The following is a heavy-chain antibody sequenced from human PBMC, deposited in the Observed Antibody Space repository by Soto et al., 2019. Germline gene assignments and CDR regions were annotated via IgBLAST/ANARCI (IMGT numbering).Heavy chain of an antibody. D-gene: IGHD3-9*01. CDR1: GFTFSGSA. CDR2: VRNRANNYAT. V-gene: IGHV3-73*01. Sequence: GGSLRLSCAASGFTFSGSAMHWVRQASGQGLEWLGRVRNRANNYATAYAASVKGRFTISRDDSKNTTYLQMNSLKTEDTAVYYCTRRDIDSSKGWFDPWGQGTLVTVSS. J-gene: IGHJ5*02. CDR3: TRRDIDSSKGWFDP.